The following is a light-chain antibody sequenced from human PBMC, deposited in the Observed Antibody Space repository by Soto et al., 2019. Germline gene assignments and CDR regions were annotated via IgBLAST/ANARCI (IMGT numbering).Light chain of an antibody. J-gene: IGLJ1*01. CDR1: SCDVGSYII. Sequence: TQPASTSTSPGMSMTLSSPGKSCDVGSYIIVSWYPQHPGKAPKLMIYEVSKRPSGVSNRFSGSKSGNTASLTISGLQAEDEADYYCCSYAGTPRDFGTGTKVTVL. CDR3: CSYAGTPRD. CDR2: EVS. V-gene: IGLV2-23*02.